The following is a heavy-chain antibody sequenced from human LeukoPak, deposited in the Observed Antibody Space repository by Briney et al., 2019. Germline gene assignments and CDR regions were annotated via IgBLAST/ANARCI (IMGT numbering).Heavy chain of an antibody. D-gene: IGHD1-26*01. V-gene: IGHV3-7*01. J-gene: IGHJ4*02. CDR1: GFTFSSYG. Sequence: GGSLRLSCAASGFTFSSYGMHWVRQAPGKGLEWVANIKQDGSEKYYVDSVKGRFTISRDNAKNSLYLQMNSLRAEDTAVYYCARDQWQWLAQVGANFDYWGQGTLVTVSS. CDR3: ARDQWQWLAQVGANFDY. CDR2: IKQDGSEK.